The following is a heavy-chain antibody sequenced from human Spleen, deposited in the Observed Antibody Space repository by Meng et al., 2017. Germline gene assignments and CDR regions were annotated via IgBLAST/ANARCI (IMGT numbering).Heavy chain of an antibody. CDR2: IYYSGST. CDR1: GGSISMGGYY. CDR3: ARATVAGTFDY. D-gene: IGHD6-19*01. V-gene: IGHV4-31*03. Sequence: VQRQESGLGLVKPSQTLPLPSTVSGGSISMGGYYWRWIRQHPGKGLEWIGYIYYSGSTYDNPSLKSRVTISVDTSKNQFSLKLSSVTAADTAVYYCARATVAGTFDYWGQGTLVTVSS. J-gene: IGHJ4*02.